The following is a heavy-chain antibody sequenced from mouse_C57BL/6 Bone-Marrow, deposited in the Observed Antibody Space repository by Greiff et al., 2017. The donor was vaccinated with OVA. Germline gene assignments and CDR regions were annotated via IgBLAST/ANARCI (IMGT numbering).Heavy chain of an antibody. CDR2: IDPETGGT. Sequence: VQLQQSGAELVRPGASVTLSCKASGYTFTDYEMHWVKQTPVHGLEWIGAIDPETGGTAYNQKFKGKAILTADKSSSTAYMELRSLTSEDSAVYYCTRTKHYYGSSFYFDSWGQGTTLTVSS. J-gene: IGHJ2*01. V-gene: IGHV1-15*01. CDR3: TRTKHYYGSSFYFDS. D-gene: IGHD1-1*01. CDR1: GYTFTDYE.